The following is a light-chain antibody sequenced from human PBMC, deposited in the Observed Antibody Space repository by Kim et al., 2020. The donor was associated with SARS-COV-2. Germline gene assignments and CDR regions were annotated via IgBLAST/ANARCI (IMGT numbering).Light chain of an antibody. CDR1: DIGSKS. CDR3: QVWDGTSDDYV. V-gene: IGLV3-21*04. J-gene: IGLJ1*01. CDR2: YDS. Sequence: AQGRTARLAGGGSDIGSKSVHWYQQKPGKAPVLVIYYDSDRPSGIPERFSGSKSGDTATLTISRVEAGDEADYYRQVWDGTSDDYVFGSGTKVTVL.